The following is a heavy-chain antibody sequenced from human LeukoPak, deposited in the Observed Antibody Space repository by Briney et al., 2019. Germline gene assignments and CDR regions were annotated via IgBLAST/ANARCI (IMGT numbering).Heavy chain of an antibody. J-gene: IGHJ4*02. CDR1: GFTFSSYA. Sequence: GGSLRLSCAASGFTFSSYAMTWVRQAPGKGLEWVSTISDSGARTNYADSAKGRFTISRDNSMDTLYLQMNSLRADDTAVYYCASDYFLDYWGQGTLVTVSS. CDR2: ISDSGART. CDR3: ASDYFLDY. V-gene: IGHV3-23*01. D-gene: IGHD6-25*01.